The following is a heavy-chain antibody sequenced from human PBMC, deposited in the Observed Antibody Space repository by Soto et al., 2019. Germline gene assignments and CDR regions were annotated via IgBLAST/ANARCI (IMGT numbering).Heavy chain of an antibody. CDR3: ARDGYCSGGSCYSVPVFDY. Sequence: QVQLVESGGGVVQPGRSLRLSCAASGFTFSSYGMHWVRQAPGKGLEWVAVIWYDGSNKYYADSVKGRFTISRDNSKNTLYLQRNSLRAEDTAVYYCARDGYCSGGSCYSVPVFDYWGQGTLVTFSS. CDR2: IWYDGSNK. CDR1: GFTFSSYG. D-gene: IGHD2-15*01. J-gene: IGHJ4*02. V-gene: IGHV3-33*01.